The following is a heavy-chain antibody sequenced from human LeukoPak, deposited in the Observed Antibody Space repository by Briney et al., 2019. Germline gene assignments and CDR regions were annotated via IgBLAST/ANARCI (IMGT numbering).Heavy chain of an antibody. J-gene: IGHJ4*02. CDR3: ARASYCSSITCYTGFDY. V-gene: IGHV4-59*01. Sequence: SETLSLTCTVSGGSISSYYWSWIRQPPGKGLEWIGYIYYSGSTNYNPSLKSRVTISVDTSKNQFSLKLSSVTAADTAVYYCARASYCSSITCYTGFDYWGQGTLVTVSS. CDR1: GGSISSYY. CDR2: IYYSGST. D-gene: IGHD2-2*02.